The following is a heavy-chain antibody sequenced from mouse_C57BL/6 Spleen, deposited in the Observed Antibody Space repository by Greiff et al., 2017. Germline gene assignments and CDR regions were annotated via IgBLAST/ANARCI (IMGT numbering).Heavy chain of an antibody. D-gene: IGHD2-1*01. CDR1: GYSITSGYD. CDR2: ISYSGST. Sequence: VQLKESGPGMVKPSQSLSLTCTVTGYSITSGYDWHWIRHFPGNKLEWMGYISYSGSTNYNPSLKNRISITHDTSKNHFFLKLNSVTTEDTATYYCASSNYPNWYFDVWGTGTTVTVSS. V-gene: IGHV3-1*01. J-gene: IGHJ1*03. CDR3: ASSNYPNWYFDV.